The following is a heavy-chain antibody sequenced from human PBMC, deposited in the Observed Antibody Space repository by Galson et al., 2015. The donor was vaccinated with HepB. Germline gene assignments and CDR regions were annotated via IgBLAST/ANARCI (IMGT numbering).Heavy chain of an antibody. V-gene: IGHV5-10-1*01. CDR2: VDPSDSHT. Sequence: QSGAEVKKAGESLRISCKGSGYSFTGYWITWVRQMPGKGPEWMGMVDPSDSHTRYSPSFQGHVTISADKSTTTAYLQWSSLKASDTAMYYCARLDFDGSGYYFDVWGQGTLVSVSS. D-gene: IGHD3-22*01. CDR1: GYSFTGYW. CDR3: ARLDFDGSGYYFDV. J-gene: IGHJ4*02.